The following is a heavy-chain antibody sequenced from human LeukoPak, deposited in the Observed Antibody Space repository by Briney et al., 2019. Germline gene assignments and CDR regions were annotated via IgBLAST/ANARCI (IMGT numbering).Heavy chain of an antibody. CDR3: ARGGPGWDSSSWYNY. D-gene: IGHD6-13*01. J-gene: IGHJ4*02. CDR2: ISAYNGNT. Sequence: ASVKVSCKASGYTFTSYGISWVRQAPGQGLELMGWISAYNGNTNYAQNLQGRVTMTTDTSTSTAYMELRSLRSDDTAVYYCARGGPGWDSSSWYNYWGQGTLVTVSS. CDR1: GYTFTSYG. V-gene: IGHV1-18*01.